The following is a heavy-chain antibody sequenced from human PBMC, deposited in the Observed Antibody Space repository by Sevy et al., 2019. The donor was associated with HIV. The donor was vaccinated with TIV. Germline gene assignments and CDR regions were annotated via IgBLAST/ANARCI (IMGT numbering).Heavy chain of an antibody. J-gene: IGHJ4*02. Sequence: GGSLRLSCAASGFTFSNYWMTWVRQAPGKGLEWVAHIKQDGSEKHYVDSVKGRFTISRDNSKNSVYLQMNSLRAEDMAVYFCAREGYYDYIWGSYRYFNDYWGQGALVTVSS. CDR3: AREGYYDYIWGSYRYFNDY. V-gene: IGHV3-7*03. D-gene: IGHD3-16*02. CDR1: GFTFSNYW. CDR2: IKQDGSEK.